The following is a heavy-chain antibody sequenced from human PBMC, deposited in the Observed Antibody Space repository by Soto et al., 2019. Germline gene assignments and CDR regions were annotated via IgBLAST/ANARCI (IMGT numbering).Heavy chain of an antibody. J-gene: IGHJ4*02. CDR2: VYYSGTT. V-gene: IGHV4-61*01. D-gene: IGHD4-17*01. CDR1: GGSVSDKTYY. Sequence: PWETLSLTCSVSGGSVSDKTYYWSWIRQPPGKRLEWIGYVYYSGTTNYNPSLKSRVTISVDLSKNRFSLRLSSLTTADTALYYCARTTAVPNTLRSRYFFDYWGQGTLVTVSS. CDR3: ARTTAVPNTLRSRYFFDY.